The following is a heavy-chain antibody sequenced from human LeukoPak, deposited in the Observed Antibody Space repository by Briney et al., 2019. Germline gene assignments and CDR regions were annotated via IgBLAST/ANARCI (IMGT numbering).Heavy chain of an antibody. CDR2: ISPNTGNP. D-gene: IGHD3-3*01. CDR1: GYTFTRNA. V-gene: IGHV7-4-1*02. CDR3: ARTYYDFWSGYHKFDY. Sequence: ASVKVSCKASGYTFTRNALNWVRQAPGQGLDWMGWISPNTGNPTYAQGFTGRFVFSLDTSVSTAYLRITSLKAEDTAVYYCARTYYDFWSGYHKFDYWGQGTLVTVSS. J-gene: IGHJ4*02.